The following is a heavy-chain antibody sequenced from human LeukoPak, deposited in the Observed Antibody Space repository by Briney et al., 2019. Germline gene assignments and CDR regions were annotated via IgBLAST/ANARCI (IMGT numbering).Heavy chain of an antibody. CDR1: GFTFSSYW. CDR2: INSDGSST. CDR3: ALGGGGLTVDY. D-gene: IGHD3-16*01. V-gene: IGHV3-74*01. Sequence: GGSLRLSCAASGFTFSSYWMHWVRQAPGKGLVWVSRINSDGSSTSYADSVKGRFTISRDNAKNTLYLQMNSLRAEDTAVYYCALGGGGLTVDYWGQGTLVTVSS. J-gene: IGHJ4*02.